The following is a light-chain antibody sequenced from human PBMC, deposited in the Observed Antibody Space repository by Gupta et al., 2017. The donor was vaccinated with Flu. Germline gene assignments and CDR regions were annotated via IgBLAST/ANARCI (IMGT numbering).Light chain of an antibody. CDR2: DAS. CDR1: QGVRSY. V-gene: IGKV3-11*01. Sequence: ATPYVSLGERATRSCRARQGVRSYLGWSKQKLGLSPRLLIYDASNRDTGVPARFSGSGSGKNXPLTISXRERGDCTLYYFQHDEKAPPLTFGXGT. CDR3: QHDEKAPPLT. J-gene: IGKJ4*01.